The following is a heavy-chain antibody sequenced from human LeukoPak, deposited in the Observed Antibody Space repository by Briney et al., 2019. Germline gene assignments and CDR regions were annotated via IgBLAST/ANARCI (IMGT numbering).Heavy chain of an antibody. J-gene: IGHJ4*02. CDR2: IYYSGST. V-gene: IGHV4-59*01. CDR3: ARVSGYEMRYFDY. CDR1: GGSISSYY. Sequence: SETLSLTCTVSGGSISSYYWSWIRQPPGKGLEWIGYIYYSGSTNYNPSLRSRVTISVDTSKNQFSLKLSSVTVADTAVYYCARVSGYEMRYFDYWGQGTLVTVSS. D-gene: IGHD5-12*01.